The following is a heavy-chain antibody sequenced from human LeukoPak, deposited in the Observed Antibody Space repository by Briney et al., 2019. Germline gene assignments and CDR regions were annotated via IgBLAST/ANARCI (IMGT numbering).Heavy chain of an antibody. CDR3: ARVVKKILTGYYYDY. V-gene: IGHV3-30*03. D-gene: IGHD3-9*01. J-gene: IGHJ4*02. Sequence: PGRSLRLSCAASGFTFSSYGMHWVRQAPGKGLEWVAVISYDGSNKYYADSVKGRFTISRDNSKNTLYLQMNSLRAEDTAVYYCARVVKKILTGYYYDYWGQGTLVTVSS. CDR1: GFTFSSYG. CDR2: ISYDGSNK.